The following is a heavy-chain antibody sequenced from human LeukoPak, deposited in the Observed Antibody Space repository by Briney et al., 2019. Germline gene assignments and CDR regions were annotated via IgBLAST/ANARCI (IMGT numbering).Heavy chain of an antibody. CDR2: ISSDGSST. D-gene: IGHD4-17*01. J-gene: IGHJ4*02. Sequence: GRSLRLSCAASGFTFSSYWMHWVRQAPGKGLVWVSRISSDGSSTSYADSVKGRFTISRDNAKNTLYLQMNSLRAKDTAVYYCARYRDYGDCFDYWGQGTLVTVSS. CDR1: GFTFSSYW. V-gene: IGHV3-74*01. CDR3: ARYRDYGDCFDY.